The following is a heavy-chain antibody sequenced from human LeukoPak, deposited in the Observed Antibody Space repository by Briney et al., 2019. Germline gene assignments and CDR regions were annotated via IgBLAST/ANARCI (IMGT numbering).Heavy chain of an antibody. J-gene: IGHJ5*02. CDR2: IIPIFGTA. CDR3: ARDSSYGGGGNWFNP. D-gene: IGHD4-23*01. CDR1: GGTFSSYA. V-gene: IGHV1-69*13. Sequence: SVKVSCKASGGTFSSYAISWVRQAPGQGLEWMGGIIPIFGTANYAQKFQGRVTITADESTSTAYMELSSLRSEDTAVYYCARDSSYGGGGNWFNPWGQGTLVTVSS.